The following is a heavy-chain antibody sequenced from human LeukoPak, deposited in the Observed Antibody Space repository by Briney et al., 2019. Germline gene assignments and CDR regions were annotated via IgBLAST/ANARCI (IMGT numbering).Heavy chain of an antibody. D-gene: IGHD2-2*01. CDR3: AKDLMPRGRFPDY. Sequence: PGGSLRLSCAASGFTFSSYAMSWVRQAPGKGLEWVSAISGSGTSTYYADSVKGRFTISRDNSKSTLYLQMNTLRAEDTAVYYCAKDLMPRGRFPDYWGQGTLVTVSS. V-gene: IGHV3-23*01. CDR1: GFTFSSYA. CDR2: ISGSGTST. J-gene: IGHJ4*02.